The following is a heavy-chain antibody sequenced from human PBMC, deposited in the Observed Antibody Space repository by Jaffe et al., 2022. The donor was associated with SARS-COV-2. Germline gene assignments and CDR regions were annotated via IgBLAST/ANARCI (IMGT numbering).Heavy chain of an antibody. Sequence: EEELVESGGDLVKPGGSLRLACVGSGFTFSNAWMSWVRQAPGKGLEWVGRVKSKPNGETTDYAAPVKGRFIISRDDSRNTAYLQMNNLKIEDTGIYHCVVGWYFDLWGRGTLVTVSS. D-gene: IGHD2-2*01. CDR1: GFTFSNAW. J-gene: IGHJ2*01. CDR2: VKSKPNGETT. CDR3: VVGWYFDL. V-gene: IGHV3-15*01.